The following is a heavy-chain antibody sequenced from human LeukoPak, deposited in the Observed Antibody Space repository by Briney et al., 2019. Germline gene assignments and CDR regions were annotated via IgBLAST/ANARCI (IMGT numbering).Heavy chain of an antibody. D-gene: IGHD6-13*01. Sequence: SETLSLTCAVYGGSFSGYYWSWIRQPPGKGLEWIGEINHSGSTNYNPSLKSRVTISVDTSKNQFSLKLSSVTAADTAVYYCARGSSSWPYWSQGTLVTVSS. CDR2: INHSGST. CDR3: ARGSSSWPY. V-gene: IGHV4-34*01. J-gene: IGHJ4*02. CDR1: GGSFSGYY.